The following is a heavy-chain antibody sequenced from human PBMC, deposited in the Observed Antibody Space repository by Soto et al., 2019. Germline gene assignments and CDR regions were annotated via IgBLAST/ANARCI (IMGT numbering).Heavy chain of an antibody. Sequence: ASVTVSCKTSGYTFTSYHLHWVRQAPGEGLEWMGSINPSGGSTPYAQKFENRVTMTSDTSTRTVYMELGSLRSEDTAVYYCARVLTDSNGWYHFDYWGQGALVTVSS. CDR1: GYTFTSYH. CDR2: INPSGGST. V-gene: IGHV1-46*01. D-gene: IGHD6-19*01. CDR3: ARVLTDSNGWYHFDY. J-gene: IGHJ4*02.